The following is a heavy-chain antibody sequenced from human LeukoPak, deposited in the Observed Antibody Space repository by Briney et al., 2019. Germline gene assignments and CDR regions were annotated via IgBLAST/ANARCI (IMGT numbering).Heavy chain of an antibody. CDR2: ISWNSDSI. CDR3: VKDAKTRLGELSYSDY. V-gene: IGHV3-9*01. Sequence: GGSLRLSCAASGFTFDDYAMHWVRQAPGRGLQWVSGISWNSDSIDYADSVKGRFTISRDNAKNKNSLYLQMNSLRAEDTAFYYCVKDAKTRLGELSYSDYWGQGTLVTVSS. J-gene: IGHJ4*02. CDR1: GFTFDDYA. D-gene: IGHD3-16*02.